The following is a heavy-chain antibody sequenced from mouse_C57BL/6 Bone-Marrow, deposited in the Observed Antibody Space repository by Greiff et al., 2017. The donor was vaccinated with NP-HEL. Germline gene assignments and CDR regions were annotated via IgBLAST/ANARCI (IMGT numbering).Heavy chain of an antibody. Sequence: SGAELVRPGASVKLSCTASGFNIKDDYMHWVKQRPEQGLEWIGWIDPENGDTEYASKFQGKATITADTSSNTAYLQLSSLTSEDTAVYYCTTLTGFSMDYWGQGTSVTVSS. CDR3: TTLTGFSMDY. D-gene: IGHD4-1*01. CDR2: IDPENGDT. J-gene: IGHJ4*01. V-gene: IGHV14-4*01. CDR1: GFNIKDDY.